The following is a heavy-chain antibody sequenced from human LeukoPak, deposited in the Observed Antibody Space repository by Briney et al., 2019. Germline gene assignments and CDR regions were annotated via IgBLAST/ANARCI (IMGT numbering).Heavy chain of an antibody. CDR3: ARAVAATLRGSWFDP. CDR1: GYTFTSYY. V-gene: IGHV1-46*01. CDR2: INPSGGST. Sequence: ASVKVSCKASGYTFTSYYMHWVRQAPGQGLEWMGIINPSGGSTSYAQKFQGRVTMTRNTSISTAYMELSSLTSEDTAVYYCARAVAATLRGSWFDPWGQGTLVTVSS. D-gene: IGHD6-25*01. J-gene: IGHJ5*02.